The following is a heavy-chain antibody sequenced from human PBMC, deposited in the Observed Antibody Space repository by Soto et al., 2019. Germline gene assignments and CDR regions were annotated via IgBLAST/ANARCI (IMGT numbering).Heavy chain of an antibody. Sequence: LSLTCAVSNFSLSKEYYWGWIRQSPGKGLEWVSYISSSSSTTYYADSVKGRFTISRDNAKNSLYLQMNSLRDEDTALYYCARGVVGGTTDWGQGTLVTVSS. CDR1: NFSLSKEYY. J-gene: IGHJ4*02. V-gene: IGHV3-11*04. CDR3: ARGVVGGTTD. CDR2: ISSSSSTT. D-gene: IGHD1-26*01.